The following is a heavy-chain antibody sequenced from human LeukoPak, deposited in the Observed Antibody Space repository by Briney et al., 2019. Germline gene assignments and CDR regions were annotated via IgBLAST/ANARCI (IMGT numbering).Heavy chain of an antibody. D-gene: IGHD2-15*01. Sequence: SGTLSLTCAVSGGSISSSNWWSWIRQPPGKGLEWIGEIYHSGSTNYNPSLKSRVTISVDTSKNQFSLKLSSVTAADTAVYYCARVRCSGGSCYFGAYYYMDVWGKGTTVTVSS. CDR3: ARVRCSGGSCYFGAYYYMDV. CDR1: GGSISSSNW. V-gene: IGHV4-4*02. CDR2: IYHSGST. J-gene: IGHJ6*03.